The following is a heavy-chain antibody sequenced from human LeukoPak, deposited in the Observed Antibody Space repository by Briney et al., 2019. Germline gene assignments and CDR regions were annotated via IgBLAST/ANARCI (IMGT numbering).Heavy chain of an antibody. CDR3: ASLDYRNAFDI. D-gene: IGHD4-11*01. Sequence: SETLSLTCTVSGASISSDDYFWSWIRQPPGKGLEWIGYVYDSETTHYNPSLNSRLTISADTSKNQFSLKVRSVTAADTAVYYCASLDYRNAFDIWGQGTMVTASS. V-gene: IGHV4-30-4*01. CDR2: VYDSETT. CDR1: GASISSDDYF. J-gene: IGHJ3*02.